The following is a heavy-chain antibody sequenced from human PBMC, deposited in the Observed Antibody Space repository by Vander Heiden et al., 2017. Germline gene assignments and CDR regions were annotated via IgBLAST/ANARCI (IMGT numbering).Heavy chain of an antibody. V-gene: IGHV3-23*01. D-gene: IGHD3-10*01. Sequence: EVQLLESGGGLVHPGGSLRLSCAASGFPFSSYAMSWVRQAPGKGLEWVSAISGSGGSTYYADSVKGRFTISRDNSKNTLYLQMNSLRAEDTAVYYCAKRGFNYDAFDIWGQGTMVTVSS. J-gene: IGHJ3*02. CDR1: GFPFSSYA. CDR2: ISGSGGST. CDR3: AKRGFNYDAFDI.